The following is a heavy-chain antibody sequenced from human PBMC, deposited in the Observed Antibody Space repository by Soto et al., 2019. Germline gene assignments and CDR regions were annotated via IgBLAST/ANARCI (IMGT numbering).Heavy chain of an antibody. D-gene: IGHD1-1*01. CDR3: TRDRTGRQDY. CDR2: INRDGRTT. Sequence: GGSLRLSCAASGFTFSNYWMHWVRQAPGKGLVWVSRINRDGRTTTSADSVRGRFTISRDNAKTKLSLQMNSLRDEYTAVYYCTRDRTGRQDYWGQGALVTVSS. CDR1: GFTFSNYW. V-gene: IGHV3-74*01. J-gene: IGHJ4*01.